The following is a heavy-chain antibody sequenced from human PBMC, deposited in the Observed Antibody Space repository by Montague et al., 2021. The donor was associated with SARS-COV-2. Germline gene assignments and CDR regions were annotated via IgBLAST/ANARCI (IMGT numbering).Heavy chain of an antibody. CDR1: GFTFSNYA. Sequence: SLRLSCAASGFTFSNYALSWVRQAPGKGLEWVSVLYSGGSSTYYSDSVKVRITISRDNSKNTLYLQMNSLRAEDTAVYYCAKEPHYGFWSGYYYDYWGQGTLVTVSS. D-gene: IGHD3-3*01. CDR3: AKEPHYGFWSGYYYDY. CDR2: LYSGGSST. V-gene: IGHV3-23*03. J-gene: IGHJ4*02.